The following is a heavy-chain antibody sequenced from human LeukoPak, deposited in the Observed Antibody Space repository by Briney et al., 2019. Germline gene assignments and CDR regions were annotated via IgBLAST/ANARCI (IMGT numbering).Heavy chain of an antibody. D-gene: IGHD2-2*01. CDR1: GDSVSSNSVT. CDR3: ARRLTQYDCFDP. CDR2: TYYRSTWYN. Sequence: SQTLSLTCAISGDSVSSNSVTRNWIRQSPSRGLEWLGRTYYRSTWYNDYAVSVRGRITVNPDTSKNQFSLHLNSVTPEDTAVYYCARRLTQYDCFDPWGQGILVAVSS. V-gene: IGHV6-1*01. J-gene: IGHJ5*02.